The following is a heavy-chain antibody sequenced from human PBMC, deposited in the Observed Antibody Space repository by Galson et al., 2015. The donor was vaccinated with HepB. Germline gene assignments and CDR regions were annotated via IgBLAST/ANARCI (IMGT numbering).Heavy chain of an antibody. CDR2: FSGYDGST. CDR3: ARDSRLELRLNNYFSYGMDV. J-gene: IGHJ6*02. CDR1: GYSFSNYG. V-gene: IGHV1-18*01. D-gene: IGHD1-1*01. Sequence: SVKVSCKASGYSFSNYGLSWIRQAPAPGLEWMGWFSGYDGSTSYAQKFQGRVTMTADASTGTAYLELRNLRSDDTAVYHCARDSRLELRLNNYFSYGMDVWGQGSAVTVSS.